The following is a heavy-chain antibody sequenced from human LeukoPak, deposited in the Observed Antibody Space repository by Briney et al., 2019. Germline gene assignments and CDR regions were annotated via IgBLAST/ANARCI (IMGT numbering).Heavy chain of an antibody. J-gene: IGHJ4*02. CDR3: VRDDDRPDNGLDY. CDR2: ISGSGGST. Sequence: PGGSLRLSCAASGFTLSSYAMSRVRQAPGTGLEGASAISGSGGSTYYADSVKGRFTISRDNSKNTLYLQMDSLRAEDTAVYYCVRDDDRPDNGLDYWGQGTLVTVSS. D-gene: IGHD3-22*01. V-gene: IGHV3-23*01. CDR1: GFTLSSYA.